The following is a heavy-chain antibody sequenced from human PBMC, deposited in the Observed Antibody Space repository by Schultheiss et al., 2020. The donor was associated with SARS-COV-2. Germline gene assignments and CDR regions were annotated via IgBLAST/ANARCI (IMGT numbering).Heavy chain of an antibody. CDR1: GFTFSSYW. CDR2: IKQDGSEK. CDR3: AKPLPRSSSSGYFDY. D-gene: IGHD6-6*01. J-gene: IGHJ4*02. V-gene: IGHV3-7*01. Sequence: GGSLRLSCAASGFTFSSYWMSWVRQAPGKGLEWVANIKQDGSEKYYVDSVKGRFTISRDNAKNTLYLQMNSLRAEDTAVYYCAKPLPRSSSSGYFDYWGQGTLVTVSS.